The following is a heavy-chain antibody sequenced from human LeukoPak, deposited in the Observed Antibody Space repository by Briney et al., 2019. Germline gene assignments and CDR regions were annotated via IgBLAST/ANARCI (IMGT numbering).Heavy chain of an antibody. CDR1: GYTFTGYY. D-gene: IGHD6-19*01. Sequence: ASVKVSCKASGYTFTGYYMHWVRQAPGQRLEWMGWLNAGNDNTKYSQKFQGRVTITRDTSASTAYMELSSLRSEDTAVYYCARNKQWLIDYWGQGTLVTVSS. CDR2: LNAGNDNT. CDR3: ARNKQWLIDY. J-gene: IGHJ4*02. V-gene: IGHV1-3*01.